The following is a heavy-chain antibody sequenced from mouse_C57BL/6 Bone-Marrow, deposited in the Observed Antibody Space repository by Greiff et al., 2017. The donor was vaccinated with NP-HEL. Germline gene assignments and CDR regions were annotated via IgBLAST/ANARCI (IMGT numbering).Heavy chain of an antibody. Sequence: VQLQEPGAELVRPGTSVKLSCKASGYTFTSYWMHWVKQRPGQGLEWIGVIDPSDSYTNYNQKFKGKATLTVDTSSSTAYMQLSSLTSEDSAVYYCARVLGGVDYWGQGTSVTVSS. CDR2: IDPSDSYT. CDR1: GYTFTSYW. V-gene: IGHV1-59*01. J-gene: IGHJ4*01. CDR3: ARVLGGVDY.